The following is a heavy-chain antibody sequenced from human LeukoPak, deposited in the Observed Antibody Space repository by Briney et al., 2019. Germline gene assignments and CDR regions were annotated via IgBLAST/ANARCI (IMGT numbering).Heavy chain of an antibody. CDR1: GFTFSSYE. Sequence: GGSLRLSCAASGFTFSSYEMNWVRQAPGKGLEWVSYISTSGSTIYYADSVKGRFTISRDNAKNSLYLQMSSLRAEDTAVYYCARTYAYDATGDRGHWGQGTLVTVSS. CDR2: ISTSGSTI. V-gene: IGHV3-48*03. CDR3: ARTYAYDATGDRGH. D-gene: IGHD3-16*01. J-gene: IGHJ4*02.